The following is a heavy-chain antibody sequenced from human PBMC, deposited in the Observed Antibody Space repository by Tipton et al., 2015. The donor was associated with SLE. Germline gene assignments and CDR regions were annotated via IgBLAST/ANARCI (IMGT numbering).Heavy chain of an antibody. CDR1: GFIVRSNY. D-gene: IGHD2-21*01. Sequence: GSLRLSCEASGFIVRSNYMSWVRQAPGKGLEYVANIREDGGEEHYADSVKGRFSISRDNAKKSLYLQMNSLRAGDSAVYYCARVSSSTRYSFPFDFWGQGSLVTVSS. J-gene: IGHJ4*02. CDR3: ARVSSSTRYSFPFDF. V-gene: IGHV3-7*01. CDR2: IREDGGEE.